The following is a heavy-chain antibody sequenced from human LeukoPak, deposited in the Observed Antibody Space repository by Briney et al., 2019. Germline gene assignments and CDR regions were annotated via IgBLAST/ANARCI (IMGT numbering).Heavy chain of an antibody. CDR1: GYNFADYW. D-gene: IGHD3-9*01. J-gene: IGHJ6*02. V-gene: IGHV5-51*01. CDR2: IDPGDSDT. CDR3: ARNNYDIMTGYYHGVDV. Sequence: GESLKISCKVSGYNFADYWIGWVRQMPGKGLEWMGIIDPGDSDTRHSPSFQGQVTISADNSISTAYLQWGSLKASDTAIYYCARNNYDIMTGYYHGVDVWGQGTTVTVS.